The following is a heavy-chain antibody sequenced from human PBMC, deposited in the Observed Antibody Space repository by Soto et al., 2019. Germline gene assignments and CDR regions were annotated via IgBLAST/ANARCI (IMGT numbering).Heavy chain of an antibody. V-gene: IGHV3-9*01. CDR3: DSSRAYDSSDYSGFHYGMDV. J-gene: IGHJ6*02. Sequence: EVQLVESGGGLVQPGRSLRLSCAASGYTFDDYAMHWFRQVPGKVLQWVSGLSWNGVTIGYAASVKGRFTIPRDNAKKSLYLQMNGVRPDDTALYYGDSSRAYDSSDYSGFHYGMDVWGLGTTVTVS. CDR2: LSWNGVTI. D-gene: IGHD3-22*01. CDR1: GYTFDDYA.